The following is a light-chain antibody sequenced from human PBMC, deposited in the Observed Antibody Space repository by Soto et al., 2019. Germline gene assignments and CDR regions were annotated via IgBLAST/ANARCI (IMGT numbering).Light chain of an antibody. CDR3: QQYYSTPLT. Sequence: DIVMTQSPDSLAVSLGERATINCRSSQSVLYRSNNKNNLAWYQHKPGQPPQLLIYWAYTRESGVPDRFSGSGSGTDFTLTISSLQAEDVAVYYCQQYYSTPLTFGGGTKVEIK. CDR1: QSVLYRSNNKNN. J-gene: IGKJ4*01. CDR2: WAY. V-gene: IGKV4-1*01.